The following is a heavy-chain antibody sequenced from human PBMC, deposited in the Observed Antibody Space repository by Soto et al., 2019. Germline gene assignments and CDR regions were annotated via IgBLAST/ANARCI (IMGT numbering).Heavy chain of an antibody. CDR3: ARELGAAAGTPFSARLDY. V-gene: IGHV3-11*01. CDR1: GFTFSDYY. CDR2: ISSSGSTI. D-gene: IGHD6-13*01. J-gene: IGHJ4*02. Sequence: GGSLRLSCAASGFTFSDYYMSWIRQAPGRGLEWVSYISSSGSTIYYADSVKGRFTISRDNAKNSLYLQMNSLRAEDTAVYYCARELGAAAGTPFSARLDYWGQGTLVTVSS.